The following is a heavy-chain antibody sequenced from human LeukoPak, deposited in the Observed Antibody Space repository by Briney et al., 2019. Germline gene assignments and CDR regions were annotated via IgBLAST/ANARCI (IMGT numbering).Heavy chain of an antibody. CDR1: GYTFTGFY. CDR3: ARDPIRTAAGPNFDY. J-gene: IGHJ4*02. Sequence: ASVKVSCKASGYTFTGFYMHWVRQAPGQGLEWMGWINPNSGGTNYAQKFQGRVTMTRETSISTAYMELSRLRSDDTAVYYCARDPIRTAAGPNFDYWGQGTLVTVSS. D-gene: IGHD6-13*01. V-gene: IGHV1-2*02. CDR2: INPNSGGT.